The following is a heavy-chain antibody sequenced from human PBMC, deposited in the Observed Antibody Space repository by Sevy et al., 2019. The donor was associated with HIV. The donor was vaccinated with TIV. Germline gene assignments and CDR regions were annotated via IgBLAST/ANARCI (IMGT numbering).Heavy chain of an antibody. CDR2: IRSQANSYAT. CDR1: GFTFSGSA. CDR3: TRTYYYDSSGYYYIDY. J-gene: IGHJ4*02. D-gene: IGHD3-22*01. Sequence: GESLKISCAASGFTFSGSAMHWVRQASGKGLEWVGRIRSQANSYATAYAASVKGRFTISRDDSKNTAYLQMNSLKTEDTSLYYCTRTYYYDSSGYYYIDYWGQGTLVTVSS. V-gene: IGHV3-73*01.